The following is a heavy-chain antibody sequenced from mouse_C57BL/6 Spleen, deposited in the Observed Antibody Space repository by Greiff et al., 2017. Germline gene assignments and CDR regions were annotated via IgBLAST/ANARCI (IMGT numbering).Heavy chain of an antibody. CDR1: GFTFSSYA. D-gene: IGHD2-4*01. CDR2: ISSGGDYI. CDR3: TRVWDYGWFAY. V-gene: IGHV5-9-1*02. Sequence: EVHLVESGEGLVKPGGSLKLSCAASGFTFSSYAMSWVRQTPEKRLEWVAYISSGGDYIYYADTVKGRFTISRDHARNTLYLQMSSLKSEDTAMYYCTRVWDYGWFAYWGQGTLVTVSA. J-gene: IGHJ3*01.